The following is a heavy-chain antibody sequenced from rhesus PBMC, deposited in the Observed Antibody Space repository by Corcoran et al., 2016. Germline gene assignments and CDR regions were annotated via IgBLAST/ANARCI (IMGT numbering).Heavy chain of an antibody. D-gene: IGHD4-29*01. CDR3: ARRWTTVAAIDY. CDR2: IYWNYDK. V-gene: IGHV2-1*01. Sequence: QVTLKESGPAPVKPTQTLTLTCIFSGFSLSTSGMGVGWFRQPSRKPLEWLAHIYWNYDKYYSTSLKSRLTVSKDTSKDRVVLTMTNMDPVDTATYYCARRWTTVAAIDYWGQGVLVTVSS. J-gene: IGHJ4*01. CDR1: GFSLSTSGMG.